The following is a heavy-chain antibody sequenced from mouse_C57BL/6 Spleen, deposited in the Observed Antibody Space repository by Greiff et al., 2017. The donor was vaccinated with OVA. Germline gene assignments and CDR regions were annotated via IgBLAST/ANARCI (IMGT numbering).Heavy chain of an antibody. V-gene: IGHV1-61*01. CDR2: IYPSDSET. CDR3: ARANWGFDD. CDR1: GYTFTSYW. Sequence: VQLQQPGAELVRPGSSVKLSCKASGYTFTSYWMDWVKQRPGQGLEWIGNIYPSDSETHYNQKFKDKATLTVDKSSSTAYMHLSSLTSEDSAVYYCARANWGFDDWGQGTTLTVSS. D-gene: IGHD4-1*01. J-gene: IGHJ2*01.